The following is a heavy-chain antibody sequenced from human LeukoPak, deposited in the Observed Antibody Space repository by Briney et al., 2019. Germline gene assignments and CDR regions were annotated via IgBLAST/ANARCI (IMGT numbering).Heavy chain of an antibody. Sequence: PGGSLRLSCAASGFTFSSYGMHWVRQAPGKGLEWVAFIRYDGSNKYYADSVKGRFTISRDNSKNTLYLQMNSLRAEDTAVYYCAKDRYNWNYPPTPPIDYWGQGTLVTVSS. CDR2: IRYDGSNK. CDR3: AKDRYNWNYPPTPPIDY. CDR1: GFTFSSYG. J-gene: IGHJ4*02. D-gene: IGHD1-7*01. V-gene: IGHV3-30*02.